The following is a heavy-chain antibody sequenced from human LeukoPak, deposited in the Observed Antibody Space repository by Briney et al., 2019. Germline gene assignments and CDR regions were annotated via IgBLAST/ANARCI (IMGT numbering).Heavy chain of an antibody. Sequence: SVKVSCKASGGTFSSYAISWVRQAPGQGLEWMGRIIPILGIANYAQKFQGRVTITADKSTSTAYMELSSLRSEDTAVYYCARGSSYDRSGYYYYWGQGTLVTVSS. V-gene: IGHV1-69*04. CDR1: GGTFSSYA. CDR3: ARGSSYDRSGYYYY. J-gene: IGHJ4*02. D-gene: IGHD3-22*01. CDR2: IIPILGIA.